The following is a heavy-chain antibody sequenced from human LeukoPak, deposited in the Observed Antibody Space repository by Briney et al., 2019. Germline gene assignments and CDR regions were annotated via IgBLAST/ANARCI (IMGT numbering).Heavy chain of an antibody. CDR2: INHSGST. CDR1: GGSFSGYY. Sequence: PSETLSLTCAVYGGSFSGYYWSWIRQPPGKGLEWIGEINHSGSTNYNPSLKSRVTISVDTSKNQFSLKLSSVTAADTAVYYCARTTGYCSGGSCPREGWFDPWGQGTLVTVSS. CDR3: ARTTGYCSGGSCPREGWFDP. J-gene: IGHJ5*02. V-gene: IGHV4-34*01. D-gene: IGHD2-15*01.